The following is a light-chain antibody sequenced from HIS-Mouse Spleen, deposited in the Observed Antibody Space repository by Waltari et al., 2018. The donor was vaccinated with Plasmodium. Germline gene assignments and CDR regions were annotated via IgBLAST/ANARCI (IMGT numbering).Light chain of an antibody. Sequence: QSALTQPASVSGSPGQSITISCTGTRSDVGSYNIFPWYQQHPGKAPKLMIYEGSKRPSGVSNRFSGSKSGNTASLTISGLQAEDEADYYCCSYAGSSTFVFGGGTKLTVL. CDR2: EGS. V-gene: IGLV2-23*03. J-gene: IGLJ3*02. CDR1: RSDVGSYNI. CDR3: CSYAGSSTFV.